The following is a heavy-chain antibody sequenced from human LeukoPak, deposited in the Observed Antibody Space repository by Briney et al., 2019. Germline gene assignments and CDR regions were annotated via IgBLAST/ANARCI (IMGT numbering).Heavy chain of an antibody. J-gene: IGHJ6*03. V-gene: IGHV3-7*01. Sequence: GGSLRLSCVASGFSFSTYWMSWVRQAPGKGLEWVANIKQDGSENYYVDSVKGRFTTSRDNAKNSVYLQMNRLRVEDTAVYYCARRSYRGVIGVYYYYYMDVWGKGTPVTVSS. CDR2: IKQDGSEN. CDR3: ARRSYRGVIGVYYYYYMDV. D-gene: IGHD3-16*02. CDR1: GFSFSTYW.